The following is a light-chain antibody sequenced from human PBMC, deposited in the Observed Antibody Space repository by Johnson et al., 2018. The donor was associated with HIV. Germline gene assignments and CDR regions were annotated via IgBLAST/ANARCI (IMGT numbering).Light chain of an antibody. J-gene: IGLJ1*01. Sequence: FTQPPSVSAAPGQKVTISCSGSSSNIGNNYVSWYQQLPGTAPKLLIYDNNKRPSGIPDRFSGSKSGPSATLGITGLQTGDEADYYGGTWDSSLSAVLFGTGTKVTVL. CDR2: DNN. CDR3: GTWDSSLSAVL. V-gene: IGLV1-51*01. CDR1: SSNIGNNY.